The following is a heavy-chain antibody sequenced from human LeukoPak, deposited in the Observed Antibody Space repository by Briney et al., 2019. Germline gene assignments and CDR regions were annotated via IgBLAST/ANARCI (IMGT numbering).Heavy chain of an antibody. J-gene: IGHJ4*02. Sequence: GGSLRLSCAASGFTFDDYGMSWVRQAPGKGLECVSGINWNGGSTGYANSVKGRFTISRENAKDSLYLQMNSLRVEDTALYHCARTSCSSTSCPPDYWGQGTLVTVSS. V-gene: IGHV3-20*01. CDR2: INWNGGST. CDR1: GFTFDDYG. CDR3: ARTSCSSTSCPPDY. D-gene: IGHD2-2*01.